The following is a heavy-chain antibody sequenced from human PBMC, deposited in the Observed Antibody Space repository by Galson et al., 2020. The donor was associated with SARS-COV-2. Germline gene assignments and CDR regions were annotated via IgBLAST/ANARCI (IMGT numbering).Heavy chain of an antibody. J-gene: IGHJ4*02. CDR3: AREGRTETTVTTFFDY. D-gene: IGHD4-17*01. V-gene: IGHV3-30*04. CDR2: ISYDGSNK. Sequence: SLTISCAASGFTFSSYAMHWVRQAPGKGLEWVAVISYDGSNKYYADSVKGRFTISRDNSKNTLYLQMNSLRAEDTAVYYCAREGRTETTVTTFFDYWGQGTLVTVAS. CDR1: GFTFSSYA.